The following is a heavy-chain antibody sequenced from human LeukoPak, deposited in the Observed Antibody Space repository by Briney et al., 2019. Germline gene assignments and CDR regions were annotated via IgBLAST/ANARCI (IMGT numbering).Heavy chain of an antibody. CDR1: GGSISSSSYY. CDR3: ASSFYSGWYYVY. D-gene: IGHD6-19*01. J-gene: IGHJ4*02. V-gene: IGHV4-39*01. Sequence: NPSETLSLTCTVSGGSISSSSYYWGWIRQPPGKGLEWIGSIYYSGSTYYNPSLKSRVTISVDTSKNQFSLKLSSVTAADTAVYYCASSFYSGWYYVYWGQGTLVTVSS. CDR2: IYYSGST.